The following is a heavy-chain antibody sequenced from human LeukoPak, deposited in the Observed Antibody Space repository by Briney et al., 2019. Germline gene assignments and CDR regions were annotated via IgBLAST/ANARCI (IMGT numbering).Heavy chain of an antibody. CDR1: GFSFSIFA. D-gene: IGHD3-22*01. CDR2: IIGNSKMI. J-gene: IGHJ4*02. Sequence: GGSLRLSCEASGFSFSIFAINWVRQAPGKGLEWVALIIGNSKMIEYADSVKGRFTISRENAKNSLYLQMNSLRAGDTAVYYCARYNYYDSSGYDYWGQGTLVTVSS. CDR3: ARYNYYDSSGYDY. V-gene: IGHV3-48*01.